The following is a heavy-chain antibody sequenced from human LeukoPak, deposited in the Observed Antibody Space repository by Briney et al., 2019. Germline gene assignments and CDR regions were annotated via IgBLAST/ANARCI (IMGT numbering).Heavy chain of an antibody. J-gene: IGHJ4*02. CDR3: ARCGEPSYDILTGYSRFDY. CDR1: GGSISSSNW. D-gene: IGHD3-9*01. V-gene: IGHV4-4*02. CDR2: INHSGST. Sequence: SETLSLTCAVSGGSISSSNWWSWVRQPPGKGLGWIGEINHSGSTNYNPSPKSRVTISVDTSKNQFSLKLSSVTAADTAVYYCARCGEPSYDILTGYSRFDYWGQGTLVTVSS.